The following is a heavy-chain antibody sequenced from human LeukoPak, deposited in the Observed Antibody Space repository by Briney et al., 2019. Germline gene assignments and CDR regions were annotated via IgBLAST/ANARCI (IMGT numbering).Heavy chain of an antibody. J-gene: IGHJ6*03. CDR3: ARDYGSGSYFPNFLYYYYMDV. D-gene: IGHD3-10*01. V-gene: IGHV3-21*01. CDR1: GFTFSSYS. CDR2: ISSSSSYI. Sequence: PGGSLRLSCAASGFTFSSYSMNWVRQAPGKGLEWVSSISSSSSYIYYADSVKGRFTISRDNAKNSLYLQMNSLRAEDTAVYYCARDYGSGSYFPNFLYYYYMDVWGKGTTVTISS.